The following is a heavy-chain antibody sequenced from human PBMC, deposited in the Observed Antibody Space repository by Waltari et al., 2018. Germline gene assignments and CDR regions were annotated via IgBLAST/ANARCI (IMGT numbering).Heavy chain of an antibody. CDR1: GFTFSSYG. CDR3: TRKSQLLWTGQDYYYGMDV. J-gene: IGHJ6*02. D-gene: IGHD3-22*01. CDR2: ISYDGSNK. V-gene: IGHV3-33*01. Sequence: QVQLEESGGGVVQPGKSLRLSCAASGFTFSSYGMYGVRQAPGKGLECVAFISYDGSNKEFADSVKGRFAISRDNSKNTLYLQMNSLRAEDTAVYYCTRKSQLLWTGQDYYYGMDVWGRGTTVTVSS.